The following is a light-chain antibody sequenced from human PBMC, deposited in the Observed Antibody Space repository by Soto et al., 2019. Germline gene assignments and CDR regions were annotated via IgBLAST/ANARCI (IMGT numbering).Light chain of an antibody. V-gene: IGLV2-14*03. CDR1: SSDVGGYNY. CDR2: DVS. Sequence: QSALTQPASLSGSPGQSITISCTGTSSDVGGYNYVSWYQQHPGEVPILMIYDVSNRPSGVSDRFSGSKSDNTASLTISGLRAEDEADYYCSSYSSSRPLIFCGGTKLTVL. CDR3: SSYSSSRPLI. J-gene: IGLJ2*01.